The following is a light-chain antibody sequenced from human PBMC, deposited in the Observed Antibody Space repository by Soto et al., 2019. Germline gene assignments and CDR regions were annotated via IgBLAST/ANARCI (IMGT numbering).Light chain of an antibody. CDR3: QQYGSSSPVT. V-gene: IGKV3-20*01. Sequence: DIVLTQSPGSLSLSPGERATLSCRASQSVTRNYLAWYLQKPGQAPRLLMYGASTRATGIPDRFSGSGSGTDFTLSIGRLEPEDFAVYYCQQYGSSSPVTFGQGTKVEIK. J-gene: IGKJ1*01. CDR2: GAS. CDR1: QSVTRNY.